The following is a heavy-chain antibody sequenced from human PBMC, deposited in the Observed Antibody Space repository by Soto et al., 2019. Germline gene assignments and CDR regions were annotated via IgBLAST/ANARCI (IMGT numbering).Heavy chain of an antibody. CDR3: ARLNSPGLRYFDWLLYRFYYYGMDV. V-gene: IGHV4-59*01. D-gene: IGHD3-9*01. J-gene: IGHJ6*02. CDR2: IYYSGST. Sequence: SETLSLTCTVSGGSISSYYWSWIRQPPGKGMEWIGYIYYSGSTNYNPSLKSRFTISVDTSKNQFSLKLSSVTAADTAVYYCARLNSPGLRYFDWLLYRFYYYGMDVWGQGTTVTVSS. CDR1: GGSISSYY.